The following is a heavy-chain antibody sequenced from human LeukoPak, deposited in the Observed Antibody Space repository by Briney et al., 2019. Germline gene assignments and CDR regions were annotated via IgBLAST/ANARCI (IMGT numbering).Heavy chain of an antibody. CDR2: INPNSGAT. Sequence: ASVKISCKASGYTFTGYYIHWVRQAPGQGLEWMAWINPNSGATNYAQKFQGRVTMTRDTSISTAYMELSRLRSDDTAVYYCATVGAKTFDHWGQGTLVTVSS. CDR3: ATVGAKTFDH. J-gene: IGHJ4*02. D-gene: IGHD1-26*01. CDR1: GYTFTGYY. V-gene: IGHV1-2*02.